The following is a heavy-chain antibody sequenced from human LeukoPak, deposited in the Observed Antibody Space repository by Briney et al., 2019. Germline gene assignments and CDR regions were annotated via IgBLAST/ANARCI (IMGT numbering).Heavy chain of an antibody. V-gene: IGHV4-59*01. J-gene: IGHJ4*02. CDR2: VYYTGST. CDR1: GGSFEHYF. D-gene: IGHD5-18*01. Sequence: PSETLSLTCTVSGGSFEHYFRSWIRQPPGKGLEFIGYVYYTGSTDYSPSLKSRLTISADTSKNQFSLKLRSVTAADTAVYYCASHRRSHGAEYWGQGTLVTVSS. CDR3: ASHRRSHGAEY.